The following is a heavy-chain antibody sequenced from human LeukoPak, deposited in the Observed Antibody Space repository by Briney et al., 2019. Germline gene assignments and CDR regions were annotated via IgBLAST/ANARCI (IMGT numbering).Heavy chain of an antibody. J-gene: IGHJ4*02. CDR2: IIPILGIA. D-gene: IGHD6-19*01. CDR1: GGTFSSCA. V-gene: IGHV1-69*04. CDR3: ARERRYSSDLYFDY. Sequence: SVKVSCKASGGTFSSCAISWVRQAPGQGLEWMGRIIPILGIANYAQKFQGRVTITADKSTSTAYMELSSLRSEDTAVYYCARERRYSSDLYFDYWGQGTLVTVSS.